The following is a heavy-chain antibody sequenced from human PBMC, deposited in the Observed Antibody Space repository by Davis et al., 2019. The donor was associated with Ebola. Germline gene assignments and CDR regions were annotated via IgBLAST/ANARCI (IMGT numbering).Heavy chain of an antibody. D-gene: IGHD6-6*01. CDR3: ASRHLGIAAREVY. CDR2: INAGNGNT. J-gene: IGHJ4*02. Sequence: ASVKVSCKASGGTFSSYAISWVRQAPGQRLEWMGWINAGNGNTKYSQKFQGRVTITRDTSTSTAYMELRSLRSDDTAVYYCASRHLGIAAREVYWGQGTLVTVSS. V-gene: IGHV1-3*01. CDR1: GGTFSSYA.